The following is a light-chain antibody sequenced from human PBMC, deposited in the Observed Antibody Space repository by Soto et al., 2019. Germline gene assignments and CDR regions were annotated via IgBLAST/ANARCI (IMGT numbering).Light chain of an antibody. Sequence: EIVLTQSPGTLSLSPGERATLSCRASQSVSSSYLAWYQHTPGQAPSLLISGASSRATGIATRFSGSGSGTGSTLISSRLDHEDFAVYYCQKYGSSPLTFGQGTKLEIK. CDR1: QSVSSSY. J-gene: IGKJ2*01. V-gene: IGKV3-20*01. CDR3: QKYGSSPLT. CDR2: GAS.